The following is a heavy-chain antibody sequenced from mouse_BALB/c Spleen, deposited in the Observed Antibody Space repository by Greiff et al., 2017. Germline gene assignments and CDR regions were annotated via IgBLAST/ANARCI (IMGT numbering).Heavy chain of an antibody. CDR2: ISYDGSN. D-gene: IGHD1-2*01. Sequence: EVKLMESGPGLVKPSQSLSLTCSVTGYSITSGYYWNWIRQFPGNKLEWMGYISYDGSNNYNPSLKNRISITRDTSKNQFFLKLNSVTTEDTATYYCAKIHYYGYAYYFDYWGQGTTLTVSS. J-gene: IGHJ2*01. CDR1: GYSITSGYY. CDR3: AKIHYYGYAYYFDY. V-gene: IGHV3-6*02.